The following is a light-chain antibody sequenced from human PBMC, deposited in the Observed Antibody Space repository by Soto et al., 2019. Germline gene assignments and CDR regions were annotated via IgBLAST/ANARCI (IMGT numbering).Light chain of an antibody. CDR1: DVVGSN. CDR3: QQYNDWPPIT. J-gene: IGKJ5*01. Sequence: IVMTQSPATLSVSPGERATLSCRASDVVGSNLAWYQQKPGQAPRLLIYGASTRATGIPGRFSGSGFGTEFTLTISGLQPEDFAVYYCQQYNDWPPITFGQGTRLE. V-gene: IGKV3-15*01. CDR2: GAS.